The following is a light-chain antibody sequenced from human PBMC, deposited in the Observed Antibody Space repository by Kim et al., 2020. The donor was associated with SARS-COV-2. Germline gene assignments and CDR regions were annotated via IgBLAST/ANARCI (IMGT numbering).Light chain of an antibody. V-gene: IGLV3-19*01. J-gene: IGLJ3*02. CDR1: VHERFY. Sequence: LGQSVRITGHGDVHERFYASGERRKPGQAPVRVIYGKNNRASGIPDRFSGSSSGNTASLTITGAQAEDEADYYCNSRDSSGNHLVFGGGTQLTVL. CDR3: NSRDSSGNHLV. CDR2: GKN.